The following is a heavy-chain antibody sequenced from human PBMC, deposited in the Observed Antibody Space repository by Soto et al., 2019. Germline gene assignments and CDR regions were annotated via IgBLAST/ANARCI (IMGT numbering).Heavy chain of an antibody. D-gene: IGHD2-15*01. V-gene: IGHV3-23*01. J-gene: IGHJ6*03. CDR3: AKSATGFANCHYYYDYMDV. Sequence: EVQLLESGGGLVQPGGSLRLTCAASGFTFRDYAMSWVRQAPGKGLEWVSGISGSSTDTYYADSVKGRFTISRDNSKNMLYLQMNSLRAEDTAVYYCAKSATGFANCHYYYDYMDVWAKGSTVTVSS. CDR2: ISGSSTDT. CDR1: GFTFRDYA.